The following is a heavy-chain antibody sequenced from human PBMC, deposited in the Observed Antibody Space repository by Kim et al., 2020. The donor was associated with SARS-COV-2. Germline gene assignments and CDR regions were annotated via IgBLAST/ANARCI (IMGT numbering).Heavy chain of an antibody. V-gene: IGHV3-23*01. D-gene: IGHD3-10*01. J-gene: IGHJ4*02. Sequence: GGSLRLSCAASGLTFSNYAMTWVRQVPGKGLEWVSAISGSGGSTYYADSVKGRFTISRDNSKNTLYLQMNSLRAEDTAVYFCAKDEVTMVRGVMSIWGQGTLVTVSS. CDR3: AKDEVTMVRGVMSI. CDR2: ISGSGGST. CDR1: GLTFSNYA.